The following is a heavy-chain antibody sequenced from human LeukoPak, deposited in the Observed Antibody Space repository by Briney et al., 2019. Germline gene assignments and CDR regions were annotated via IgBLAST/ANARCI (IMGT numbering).Heavy chain of an antibody. CDR2: INADGTIA. Sequence: GGSLRLSCAASGFSFSGYWMHWVRHAPGKGLVWVSRINADGTIATYADSVEGRFTISRDNAKNTLYLQMNSLRAEDTAVYYCAGELVSYGDYGYWGQGTLVTVSS. D-gene: IGHD4-17*01. CDR3: AGELVSYGDYGY. J-gene: IGHJ4*02. CDR1: GFSFSGYW. V-gene: IGHV3-74*01.